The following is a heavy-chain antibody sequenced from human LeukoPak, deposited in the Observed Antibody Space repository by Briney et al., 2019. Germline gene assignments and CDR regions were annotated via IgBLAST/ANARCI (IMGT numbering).Heavy chain of an antibody. CDR3: ARGPHRVATSYYYYGMDV. Sequence: SETLSLTCTVSGGSISSGGYYWSWIRQHPGKGLEWIVYIYYSGSTYYNPSLKSRVTISVDTSKNQFSLKLSSVTAADTAVYYCARGPHRVATSYYYYGMDVWGQGTTVTVSS. CDR2: IYYSGST. D-gene: IGHD5-12*01. CDR1: GGSISSGGYY. J-gene: IGHJ6*02. V-gene: IGHV4-31*03.